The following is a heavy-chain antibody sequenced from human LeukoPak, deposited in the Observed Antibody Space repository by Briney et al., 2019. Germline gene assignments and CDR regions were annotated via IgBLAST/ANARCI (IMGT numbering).Heavy chain of an antibody. CDR3: ARAWRYTDWFDP. D-gene: IGHD1-14*01. CDR2: INPSDDST. CDR1: VYTFTSYY. J-gene: IGHJ5*02. Sequence: GASVKVSCKASVYTFTSYYMHWVRQAPGQGLEWKGIINPSDDSTIYAQKFQGRVTVTRDTSTSTVYMELSSLRSEDTAVYYCARAWRYTDWFDPWGQGTLVTVSS. V-gene: IGHV1-46*01.